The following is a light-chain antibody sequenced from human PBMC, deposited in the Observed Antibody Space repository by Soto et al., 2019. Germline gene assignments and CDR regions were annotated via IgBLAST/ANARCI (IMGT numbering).Light chain of an antibody. Sequence: QSVLTQPPSVSGAPGQRVTISCTGSSSNFGAGYNVHWYQQLPGTAPKLLIFDNSNRPSAVPARFSGSRSGASASLAITGLQAGDEADYYCQSYDSSLSAVVFGGGTKVTVL. J-gene: IGLJ2*01. V-gene: IGLV1-40*01. CDR1: SSNFGAGYN. CDR2: DNS. CDR3: QSYDSSLSAVV.